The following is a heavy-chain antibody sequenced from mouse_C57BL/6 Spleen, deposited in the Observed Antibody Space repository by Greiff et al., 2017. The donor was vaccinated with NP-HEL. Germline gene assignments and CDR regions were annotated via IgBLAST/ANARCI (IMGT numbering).Heavy chain of an antibody. D-gene: IGHD3-1*01. V-gene: IGHV1-82*01. Sequence: QVQLQQSGPELVKPGASVKISCKASGYAFSSSWMNWVKQRPGKGLEWLGRIYPGDGDTNYNGKFKGKSTLTADKTSSTAYMQISSLTSEDSAVYFCARRGLDYWGQGTSVTVSS. J-gene: IGHJ4*01. CDR1: GYAFSSSW. CDR2: IYPGDGDT. CDR3: ARRGLDY.